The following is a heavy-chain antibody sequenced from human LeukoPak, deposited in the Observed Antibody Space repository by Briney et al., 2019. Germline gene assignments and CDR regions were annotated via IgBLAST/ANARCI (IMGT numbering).Heavy chain of an antibody. CDR2: IKSKTDDGTE. Sequence: PGGSLRLSCVASGFTFNNAWMSWVRQAPGKGLEWVGRIKSKTDDGTEDYAAPVKGRFTISRDDSRNTLYLQMNSLKPEDTGVYYCTTGGYCTSTTCIGREWFDPWGQGTLVTVSS. J-gene: IGHJ5*02. D-gene: IGHD2-2*01. V-gene: IGHV3-15*01. CDR1: GFTFNNAW. CDR3: TTGGYCTSTTCIGREWFDP.